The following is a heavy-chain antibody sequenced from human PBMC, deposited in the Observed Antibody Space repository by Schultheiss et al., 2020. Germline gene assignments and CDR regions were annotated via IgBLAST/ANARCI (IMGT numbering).Heavy chain of an antibody. V-gene: IGHV4-61*02. J-gene: IGHJ4*02. CDR3: AKHIVVVPAASFDY. Sequence: SDTLSLTCTVSGGSISSGSYYWSWIRQPAGKGLEWIGRIYTSGSTNYNPSLKSRVTISVDTSKNQFSLKLSSVTAADTAVYYCAKHIVVVPAASFDYWGQGTLVTVSS. CDR1: GGSISSGSYY. CDR2: IYTSGST. D-gene: IGHD2-2*01.